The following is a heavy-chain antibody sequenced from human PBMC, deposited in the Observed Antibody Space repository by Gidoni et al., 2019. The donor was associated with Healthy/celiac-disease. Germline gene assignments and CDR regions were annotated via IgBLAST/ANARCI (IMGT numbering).Heavy chain of an antibody. CDR3: ARDRGYCSGGSCYLGSAFDI. D-gene: IGHD2-15*01. CDR1: GGSISSGGYS. Sequence: QLQLQESGSGLVKPSQTLSLTCAVSGGSISSGGYSWSWSRQPPGKGLEWIGYIYHSGSTYYNPSLKSRVTISVDRSKNQFSLKLSSVTAADTAVYYCARDRGYCSGGSCYLGSAFDIWGQGTMVTVSS. V-gene: IGHV4-30-2*01. J-gene: IGHJ3*02. CDR2: IYHSGST.